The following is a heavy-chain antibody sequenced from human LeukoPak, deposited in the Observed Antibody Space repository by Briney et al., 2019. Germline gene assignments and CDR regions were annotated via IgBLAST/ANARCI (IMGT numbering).Heavy chain of an antibody. CDR1: GFTFSSYA. J-gene: IGHJ3*02. CDR2: ISYDGSNK. Sequence: PGGSLRLSCAASGFTFSSYAMHWVRQAPGKGLEWVAVISYDGSNKYYADSVKGRFTISRDNSKNTLYLQMNSLRAEDTAVYYCARAVVTIFGVVTQDAFDIWGQGTMVTVSS. D-gene: IGHD3-3*01. V-gene: IGHV3-30-3*01. CDR3: ARAVVTIFGVVTQDAFDI.